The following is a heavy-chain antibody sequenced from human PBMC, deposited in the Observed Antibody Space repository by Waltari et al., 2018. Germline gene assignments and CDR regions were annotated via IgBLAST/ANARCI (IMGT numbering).Heavy chain of an antibody. CDR3: ATYDIWNGYYFDW. D-gene: IGHD3-3*01. Sequence: QLQLQESGPGLVNPAETLSLTCTVSGDSINSDNYYWAWIRQPPGKGLEWIGSIYYRGTTYYTPSLESRLTISIDTSRKQISLKLTSVTAADTAMYYCATYDIWNGYYFDWWGQGTVVTVSS. CDR1: GDSINSDNYY. J-gene: IGHJ4*02. CDR2: IYYRGTT. V-gene: IGHV4-39*01.